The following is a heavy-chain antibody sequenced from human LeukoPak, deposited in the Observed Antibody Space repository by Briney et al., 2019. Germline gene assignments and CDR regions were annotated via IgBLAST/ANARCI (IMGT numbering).Heavy chain of an antibody. Sequence: PSETLSLTCVVYGGSFSGYYWSWIRQPPGKGLEWIGEINHSGSINYNPSLKSRVTISVDTSKNQFSLKLSSVTAADTAVYYCARAYSYGPWVPFDPWGQGTLVTVSS. V-gene: IGHV4-34*01. D-gene: IGHD5-18*01. CDR3: ARAYSYGPWVPFDP. CDR2: INHSGSI. J-gene: IGHJ5*02. CDR1: GGSFSGYY.